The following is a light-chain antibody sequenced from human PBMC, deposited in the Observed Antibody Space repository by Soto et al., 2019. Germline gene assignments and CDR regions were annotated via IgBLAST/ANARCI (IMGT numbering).Light chain of an antibody. Sequence: EIVLTQSPGTLSLSPGERATLSCRASQTVTNDYLAWYQQKPGQAPRLLIFGASSRATGIPDRFGGSGSGTDFTLTISSLEPEDFAVYYCHQYAVSPLTFGGGTTVEIK. V-gene: IGKV3-20*01. CDR1: QTVTNDY. CDR2: GAS. J-gene: IGKJ4*01. CDR3: HQYAVSPLT.